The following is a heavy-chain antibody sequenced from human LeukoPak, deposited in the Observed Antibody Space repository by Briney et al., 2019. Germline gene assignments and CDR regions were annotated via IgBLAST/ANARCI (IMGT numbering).Heavy chain of an antibody. D-gene: IGHD6-13*01. CDR3: ARAPPYPYSSSRHWFDP. J-gene: IGHJ5*02. CDR2: IYYSGST. V-gene: IGHV4-61*08. Sequence: PSQTLSLTCTVSGGSISSGGYYWSWIRQHPGKGLEWIGYIYYSGSTNYNPSLKSRVTISVDTSKNQFSLKLSSVTAADTAVYYCARAPPYPYSSSRHWFDPWGQGTLVTVSS. CDR1: GGSISSGGYY.